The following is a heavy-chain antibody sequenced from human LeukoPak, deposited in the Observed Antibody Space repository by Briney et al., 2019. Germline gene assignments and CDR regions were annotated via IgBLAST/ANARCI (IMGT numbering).Heavy chain of an antibody. CDR3: ARDERDYFDY. CDR2: IWYDGSNK. CDR1: GFSFSSYT. V-gene: IGHV3-33*08. Sequence: GESLRLSCSASGFSFSSYTINWVRQAPGKGLEWVAVIWYDGSNKYYADSVKGRFTISKDNSKNTLYLQMNSLRAEDTAVYYCARDERDYFDYWGQGTLVTVSS. J-gene: IGHJ4*02.